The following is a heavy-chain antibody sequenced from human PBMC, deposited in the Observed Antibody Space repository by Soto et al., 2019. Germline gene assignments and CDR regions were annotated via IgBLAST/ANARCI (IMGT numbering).Heavy chain of an antibody. CDR2: ISAYNGNT. CDR3: ASGALIGYCSSTSCDAFDI. V-gene: IGHV1-18*01. CDR1: GYTFTSYG. D-gene: IGHD2-2*01. J-gene: IGHJ3*02. Sequence: ASVKVSCKASGYTFTSYGISWVRQAPGQGLEWMGWISAYNGNTNYAQKLQGRVTMTTDTSTSTAYMELRSLRSDDTAVYYCASGALIGYCSSTSCDAFDIWGQGTMVTVSS.